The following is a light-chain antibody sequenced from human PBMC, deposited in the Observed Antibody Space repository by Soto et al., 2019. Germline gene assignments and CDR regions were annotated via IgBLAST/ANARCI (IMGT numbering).Light chain of an antibody. J-gene: IGLJ2*01. CDR1: SSDVGGYNY. V-gene: IGLV2-14*01. CDR3: SSYTGNVV. Sequence: QSASVSGSPGQSITISCTGTSSDVGGYNYVSWYQQHPGKAPKLMIYDVSARPSGVSNRFSGSKSGNTASLTISGLQAEDEADYYCSSYTGNVVFGGGTQLTVL. CDR2: DVS.